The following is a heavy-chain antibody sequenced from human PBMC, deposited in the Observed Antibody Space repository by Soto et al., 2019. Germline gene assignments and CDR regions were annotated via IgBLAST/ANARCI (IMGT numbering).Heavy chain of an antibody. D-gene: IGHD2-15*01. V-gene: IGHV3-23*01. CDR1: GFNFSSYA. CDR3: ATGYCSGGNCYSERGRY. CDR2: ISGRGGST. J-gene: IGHJ4*02. Sequence: EVQLLESGGGLVQPGGSLRLSCAACGFNFSSYAMSWVRQVPGKGLEWVSGISGRGGSTYFADSAKGRFTISRDNSKNTLYLQMNSLRAEDTALYYCATGYCSGGNCYSERGRYWGQGTLVTVSS.